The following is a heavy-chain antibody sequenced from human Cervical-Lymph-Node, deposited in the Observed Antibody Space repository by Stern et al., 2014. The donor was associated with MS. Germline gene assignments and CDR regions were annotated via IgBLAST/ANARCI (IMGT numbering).Heavy chain of an antibody. J-gene: IGHJ6*02. V-gene: IGHV1-18*01. D-gene: IGHD3-16*01. CDR1: GYSFTYYG. CDR2: VSGDSGNT. Sequence: QLVQSGAEVKKPGASVKVSCKASGYSFTYYGINWVRQAPGQGLEWVGWVSGDSGNTNSAQKFQGRVTMTTDTSTSTAHMELRSLRSDDTAVYYCARGGMGGNYYYYYGMDVWGQGTTVTVSS. CDR3: ARGGMGGNYYYYYGMDV.